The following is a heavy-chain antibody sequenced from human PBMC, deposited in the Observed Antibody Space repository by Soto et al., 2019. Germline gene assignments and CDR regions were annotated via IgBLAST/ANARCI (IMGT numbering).Heavy chain of an antibody. J-gene: IGHJ6*02. CDR1: GFTFSSYA. D-gene: IGHD1-26*01. CDR3: AKVGPDIVGATEGYYYGMDV. V-gene: IGHV3-23*01. Sequence: GGSLRLSCAASGFTFSSYAMSWVRQAPGKGLEWVSAISGSGGSTYYADSVKGRFTISRDNSKNTLYLQMNSLRAEDTAVYYCAKVGPDIVGATEGYYYGMDVWGQGTTVTVSS. CDR2: ISGSGGST.